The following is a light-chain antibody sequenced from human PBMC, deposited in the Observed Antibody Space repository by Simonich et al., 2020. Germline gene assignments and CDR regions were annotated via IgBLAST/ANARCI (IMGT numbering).Light chain of an antibody. CDR2: SND. Sequence: QSVLTQPPSASGTPGQRVTISCSGSSSNIGSNTVNWYQQLPGTAPKLLIYSNDPRPSGVPDRFSGSKSGTSAALAIRGLQSEDEADYYCAAWDDSLNGWVFGGGTKLTVL. V-gene: IGLV1-44*01. CDR3: AAWDDSLNGWV. CDR1: SSNIGSNT. J-gene: IGLJ3*02.